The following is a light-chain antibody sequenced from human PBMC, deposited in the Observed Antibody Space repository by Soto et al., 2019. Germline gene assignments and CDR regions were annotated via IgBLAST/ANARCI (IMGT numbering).Light chain of an antibody. CDR1: QGISNY. CDR2: AAS. J-gene: IGKJ5*01. CDR3: PKYNTAPYT. Sequence: DGQMTHSPSSLSAYVGDRVTITCRTSQGISNYLAWYQQKPGKAPKLLIYAASTLQSGVPPRFSGSGSGTHFTLTISSLQPEDAATYYCPKYNTAPYTSGQRTR. V-gene: IGKV1-27*01.